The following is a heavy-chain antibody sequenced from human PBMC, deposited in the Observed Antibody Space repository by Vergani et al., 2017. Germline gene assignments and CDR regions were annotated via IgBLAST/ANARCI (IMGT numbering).Heavy chain of an antibody. CDR2: ISGIGGST. D-gene: IGHD3-3*01. CDR3: AKXLKKTPHFGVVINPLWDY. V-gene: IGHV3-23*01. CDR1: GFTFSSYA. J-gene: IGHJ4*02. Sequence: EVQLLESGGGLVQPGGSLRLSCAASGFTFSSYAMSWVRQAPGKGLEWVSAISGIGGSTYYADAVKGRFTISRDKSKNTLYRQMNSLRAEDTAVYYCAKXLKKTPHFGVVINPLWDYWGQGTRVTVSS.